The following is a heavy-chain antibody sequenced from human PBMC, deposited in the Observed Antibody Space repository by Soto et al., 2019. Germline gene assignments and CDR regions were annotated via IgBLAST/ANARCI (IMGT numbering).Heavy chain of an antibody. CDR3: ARSSARYSEYNKGGCFDP. V-gene: IGHV1-69*13. J-gene: IGHJ5*02. Sequence: ASVKVSCKAAGGTFSSYAISWVRQAPGQGLEWMGGIIPIFGTANYAQKFQGRVTITADESTSTAYMELSSLRSEDTAAYYCARSSARYSEYNKGGCFDPWGQGTLVTVSS. CDR1: GGTFSSYA. CDR2: IIPIFGTA. D-gene: IGHD1-1*01.